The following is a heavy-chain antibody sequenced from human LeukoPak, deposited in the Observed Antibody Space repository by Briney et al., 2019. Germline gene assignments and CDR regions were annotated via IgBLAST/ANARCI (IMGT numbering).Heavy chain of an antibody. CDR1: GFTFSSYS. Sequence: PGGSLRLSCAASGFTFSSYSMNWVRQAPGKGLEWVSSISSSSSTIYYADSVKGRFTISRDNAKNSLYLQMNSLRAEDTAVYYCASRRYYYMDVWGKGTTVTVSS. CDR2: ISSSSSTI. V-gene: IGHV3-48*01. CDR3: ASRRYYYMDV. J-gene: IGHJ6*03.